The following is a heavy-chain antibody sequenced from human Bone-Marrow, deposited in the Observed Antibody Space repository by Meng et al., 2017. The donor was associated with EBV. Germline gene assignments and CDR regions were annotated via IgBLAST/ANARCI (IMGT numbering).Heavy chain of an antibody. CDR1: GYTFTSYG. J-gene: IGHJ4*02. CDR2: ITAYNGLT. D-gene: IGHD5-12*01. Sequence: QRGQFGAGGKKPGASVKISCKASGYTFTSYGVTWVRQAPGQGLEWMGWITAYNGLTRYEQKFQGRVMLTTDTSTTTAYMELRSLTFDDTAVYYCARNPRSEYSGYDYWGQGTLVTVSS. V-gene: IGHV1-18*01. CDR3: ARNPRSEYSGYDY.